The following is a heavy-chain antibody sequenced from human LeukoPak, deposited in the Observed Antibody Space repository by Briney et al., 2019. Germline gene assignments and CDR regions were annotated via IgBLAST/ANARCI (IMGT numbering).Heavy chain of an antibody. CDR3: ARRYRYCSSTSCPKKGPFFDY. CDR2: INHSGST. V-gene: IGHV4-34*01. Sequence: PSETLSITCAVYGGSFSGYYWSWIRQPPGKGLEWIGEINHSGSTNYNPSLKSRVTISVDTSKNQFSLKLSSVTAADTAVYYCARRYRYCSSTSCPKKGPFFDYWGQGTLVTVSS. CDR1: GGSFSGYY. D-gene: IGHD2-2*01. J-gene: IGHJ4*02.